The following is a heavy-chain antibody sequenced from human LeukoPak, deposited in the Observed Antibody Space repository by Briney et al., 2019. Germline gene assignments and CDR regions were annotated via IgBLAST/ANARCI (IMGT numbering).Heavy chain of an antibody. CDR3: ARDVTPYYYMDV. D-gene: IGHD3-16*02. Sequence: GGSLRLSCAASGFTFSNAWMSWVRQAPGKGLEWVANIKLDGSQRYYVGSVKGRFTISRDNAKNSLYLQMNSLRAEDTAVYYCARDVTPYYYMDVWGKGTAVTISS. V-gene: IGHV3-7*03. CDR2: IKLDGSQR. CDR1: GFTFSNAW. J-gene: IGHJ6*03.